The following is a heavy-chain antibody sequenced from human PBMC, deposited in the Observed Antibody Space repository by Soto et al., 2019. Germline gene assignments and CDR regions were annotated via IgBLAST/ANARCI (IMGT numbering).Heavy chain of an antibody. CDR3: ARWGIAAGDY. V-gene: IGHV3-33*01. Sequence: QVQLVESGGGVVQPGRSLRLSCAASGFTFSSYGMHWVRPAPGKGLEWVAVIWYDGSNKYYADSVKGRFTISRDNSKNTLYLQMNSLRAEDTAVYYCARWGIAAGDYWGQGTLVTVSS. D-gene: IGHD6-13*01. CDR2: IWYDGSNK. CDR1: GFTFSSYG. J-gene: IGHJ4*02.